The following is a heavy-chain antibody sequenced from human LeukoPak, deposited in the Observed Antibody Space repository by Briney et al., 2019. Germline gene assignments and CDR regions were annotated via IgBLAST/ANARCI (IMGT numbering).Heavy chain of an antibody. CDR3: ARHHGPLLLYCSGGSCLYYFDY. Sequence: SETLSLTCTVSGGSISSYYWSWIRQPPGKGLEWIGYIYYGGSTNYNPALKSRVTISVDTSKNQFSLKLSSVTAADTAVYYCARHHGPLLLYCSGGSCLYYFDYWGQGTLVTVSS. CDR2: IYYGGST. D-gene: IGHD2-15*01. V-gene: IGHV4-59*08. CDR1: GGSISSYY. J-gene: IGHJ4*02.